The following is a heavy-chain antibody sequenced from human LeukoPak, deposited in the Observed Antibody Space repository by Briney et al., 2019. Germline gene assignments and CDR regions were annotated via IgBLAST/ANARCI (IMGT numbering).Heavy chain of an antibody. J-gene: IGHJ4*02. Sequence: PGGSLRLSCAASGLHFRNAWMSWVRQAPGKGLEWVAHIKRNTDTWTTNYGAPVEGRFTVSRDDSKNTLYLQMNSLKIEDTAVYYCTTGDRGWQDYWGQGTPVTVSS. CDR2: IKRNTDTWTT. CDR1: GLHFRNAW. CDR3: TTGDRGWQDY. D-gene: IGHD6-19*01. V-gene: IGHV3-15*01.